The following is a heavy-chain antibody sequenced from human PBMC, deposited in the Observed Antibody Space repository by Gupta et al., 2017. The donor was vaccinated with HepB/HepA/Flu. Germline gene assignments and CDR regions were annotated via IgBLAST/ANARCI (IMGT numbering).Heavy chain of an antibody. CDR1: GLSLSDTRMG. J-gene: IGHJ4*02. Sequence: QVTLRESGPLLVKPTETLTLTCTVSGLSLSDTRMGVSWFRQSPGKALEWLAHVFWNDAKIYNASLKSRITISKDTSESQVVLTMTNMEPVDTATFYCARAVAARYVSAFEFWGQGTLVTVSS. D-gene: IGHD6-6*01. CDR2: VFWNDAK. V-gene: IGHV2-26*01. CDR3: ARAVAARYVSAFEF.